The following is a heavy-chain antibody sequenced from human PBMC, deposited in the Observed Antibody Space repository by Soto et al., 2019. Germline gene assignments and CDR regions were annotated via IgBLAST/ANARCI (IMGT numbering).Heavy chain of an antibody. CDR1: GYPVTAYY. CDR2: INPATGAA. CDR3: ARGGGVGVAGSADFDM. V-gene: IGHV1-2*02. D-gene: IGHD3-3*01. J-gene: IGHJ3*02. Sequence: QLHLVQSGAVVKKPGASVTVSCSASGYPVTAYYMHWVRQAPGRGLEWMGGINPATGAAKYTQTFQGRVTMARDTSTSTVFMALSGLTSEDTAVFYCARGGGVGVAGSADFDMWGQGTLVTVSS.